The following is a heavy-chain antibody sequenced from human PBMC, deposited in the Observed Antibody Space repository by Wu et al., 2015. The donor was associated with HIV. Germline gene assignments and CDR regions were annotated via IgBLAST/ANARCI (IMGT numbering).Heavy chain of an antibody. D-gene: IGHD2-8*01. CDR1: GYLFTHYG. CDR2: VSAWDGRT. J-gene: IGHJ4*02. Sequence: QVRLVQSGDEVKKPGASVKVSCKASGYLFTHYGVTWVRLAPGQRLEWVGWVSAWDGRTNYAQNLQGRVAMTTDSSTSTAYMELKSLTSDDTAVYFCARGGHCTQGVCYHLEYWGQGTLVTVSS. V-gene: IGHV1-18*01. CDR3: ARGGHCTQGVCYHLEY.